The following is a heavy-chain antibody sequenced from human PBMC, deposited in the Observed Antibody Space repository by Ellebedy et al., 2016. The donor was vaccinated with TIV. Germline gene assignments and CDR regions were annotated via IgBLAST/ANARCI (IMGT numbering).Heavy chain of an antibody. CDR2: IYPGDSDT. CDR1: GYSFTSYW. Sequence: GESLKISCKGSGYSFTSYWIGWVRQMPGKGLEWMGIIYPGDSDTRYSPSFQGQVTISADKSISTAYLQWSSLKASDTAMYYCARHDEILGVLRAFDIWGQGTMVTVSS. D-gene: IGHD3-9*01. J-gene: IGHJ3*02. CDR3: ARHDEILGVLRAFDI. V-gene: IGHV5-51*01.